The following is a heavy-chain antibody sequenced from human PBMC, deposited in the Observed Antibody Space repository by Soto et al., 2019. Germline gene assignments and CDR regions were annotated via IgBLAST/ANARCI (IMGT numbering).Heavy chain of an antibody. D-gene: IGHD6-19*01. V-gene: IGHV3-7*03. CDR3: VGGSGWVMDY. Sequence: QPGGSLTLSCSASGFIFSSYLMTWVRHAPGKGLEWVANVKQDGSEQHYVDSVKGRFTISRDNVKNSLFLQMNSLRAEDTAVYYCVGGSGWVMDYWGQGTLVTVSS. J-gene: IGHJ4*02. CDR2: VKQDGSEQ. CDR1: GFIFSSYL.